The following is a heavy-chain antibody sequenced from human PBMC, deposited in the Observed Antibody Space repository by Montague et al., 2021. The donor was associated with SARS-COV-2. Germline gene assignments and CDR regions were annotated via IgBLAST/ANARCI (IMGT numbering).Heavy chain of an antibody. CDR1: GFSFGSYG. J-gene: IGHJ6*02. Sequence: SLRLSCAASGFSFGSYGMHWVRQAPGKGLEWVAATWYDGSNKYYADSVKGRFTISRDNSKNTLSLQMNSLRAEDTAVYYCAKDHQNYYGSGSYYNYYYNGMDVWGQGTTVTVSS. CDR3: AKDHQNYYGSGSYYNYYYNGMDV. CDR2: TWYDGSNK. D-gene: IGHD3-10*01. V-gene: IGHV3-33*06.